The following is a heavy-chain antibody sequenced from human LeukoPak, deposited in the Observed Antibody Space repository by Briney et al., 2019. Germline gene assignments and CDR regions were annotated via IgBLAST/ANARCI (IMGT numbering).Heavy chain of an antibody. J-gene: IGHJ4*02. Sequence: GASVKVSCKASGYTFTGYYMHWVRQAPGQGLEWMGWINPNSGGTNYAQKCQGRVTMTRDTSISTAYMELSRLRSDDTAVYYCARLEPSYCGGDCYSDYWGQGTLVTVSS. CDR2: INPNSGGT. D-gene: IGHD2-21*02. CDR1: GYTFTGYY. CDR3: ARLEPSYCGGDCYSDY. V-gene: IGHV1-2*02.